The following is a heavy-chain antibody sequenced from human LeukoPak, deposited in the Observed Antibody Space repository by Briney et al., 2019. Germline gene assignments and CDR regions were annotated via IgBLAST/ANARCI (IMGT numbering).Heavy chain of an antibody. Sequence: TGGSLRLSCAASGFTFSNYAMHWVRQAPGKGLEYVSAITWNGGSTYYADSMKGRFTISRDNSKNTLYLQMGSLSAEDMAVYYCAREGYCSGGTCYVDYWGQGTLVTVSS. CDR1: GFTFSNYA. CDR2: ITWNGGST. D-gene: IGHD2-15*01. V-gene: IGHV3-64*02. J-gene: IGHJ4*02. CDR3: AREGYCSGGTCYVDY.